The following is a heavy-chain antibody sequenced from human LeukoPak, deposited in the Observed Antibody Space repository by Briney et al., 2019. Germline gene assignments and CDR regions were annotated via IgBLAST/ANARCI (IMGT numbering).Heavy chain of an antibody. D-gene: IGHD3-10*01. Sequence: GGSLRPSCAAPGLTVSNNYMSWVRQAPGKGLEWVSVIYGGGSTFYADSVQGRFTISRDNSKNTLYLQMNSLRVEDTAFYYCARSNYGDWHFDLWGRGTLVTVSS. CDR2: IYGGGST. CDR1: GLTVSNNY. CDR3: ARSNYGDWHFDL. V-gene: IGHV3-53*01. J-gene: IGHJ2*01.